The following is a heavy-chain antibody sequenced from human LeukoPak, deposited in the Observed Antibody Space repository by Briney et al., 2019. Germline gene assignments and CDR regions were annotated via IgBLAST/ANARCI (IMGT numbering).Heavy chain of an antibody. CDR2: FYSTGST. J-gene: IGHJ4*02. Sequence: PSETLSLTCTVSGGSISSYYWTWIRQPAGKGLEWIGRFYSTGSTSYNPSLKSRVTMSVDTSKNQFSLKLSSVTAADTAVYYCARDQYSGSLDYWGQGTLVTVSS. D-gene: IGHD1-26*01. CDR3: ARDQYSGSLDY. V-gene: IGHV4-4*07. CDR1: GGSISSYY.